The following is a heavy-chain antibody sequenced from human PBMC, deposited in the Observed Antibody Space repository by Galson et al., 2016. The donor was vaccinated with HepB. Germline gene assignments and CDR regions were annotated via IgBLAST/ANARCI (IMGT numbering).Heavy chain of an antibody. CDR2: IYYNGNT. D-gene: IGHD2-15*01. CDR3: ATEVVGYVAT. V-gene: IGHV4-59*01. CDR1: GGSITSSY. Sequence: SETLSLTCSVSGGSITSSYWSWIRQPPGKGLQWIGYIYYNGNTNYNPSLKSRVTISVDTSKTQFSLRLSSVTAADTAVYYCATEVVGYVATWGQGTLVTVSS. J-gene: IGHJ5*02.